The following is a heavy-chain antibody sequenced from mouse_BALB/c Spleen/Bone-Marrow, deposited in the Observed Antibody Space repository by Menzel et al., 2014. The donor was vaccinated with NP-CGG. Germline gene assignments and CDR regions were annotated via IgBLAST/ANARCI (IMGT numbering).Heavy chain of an antibody. CDR1: GFNIKDTY. V-gene: IGHV14-3*02. CDR3: ARWEYYAMDY. D-gene: IGHD4-1*01. J-gene: IGHJ4*01. CDR2: IDPANGNT. Sequence: VQLKESGAELVKPGASVKLSCTASGFNIKDTYMHWVKQRPEQGLEWIGRIDPANGNTKYDPKFQGKATITADTSSNTAYLQLSSLTSEDTAVYYRARWEYYAMDYWGQGTSVTVSS.